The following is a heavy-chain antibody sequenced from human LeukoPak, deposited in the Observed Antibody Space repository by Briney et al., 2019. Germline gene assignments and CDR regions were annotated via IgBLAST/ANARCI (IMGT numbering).Heavy chain of an antibody. V-gene: IGHV4-38-2*02. Sequence: SETLSLTCTVSGYSISSGYYWGWIRQPPGKGLEWIGSIYHSGSTYYNPSLKSRVTISVDTSKNQFSLKLSSVTAADTAVYYCARRTDYWGQGTLVTVSS. CDR2: IYHSGST. CDR3: ARRTDY. J-gene: IGHJ4*02. CDR1: GYSISSGYY.